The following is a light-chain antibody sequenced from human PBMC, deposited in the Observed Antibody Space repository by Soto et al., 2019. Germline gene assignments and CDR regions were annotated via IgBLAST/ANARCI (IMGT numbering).Light chain of an antibody. CDR1: QSIRND. V-gene: IGKV1-17*01. CDR2: TAS. Sequence: DIQMTQSPSSLSASVGVRVTITCRASQSIRNDLGWNQHKPGKAPKRLIYTASTLESGVPSRFSGSGSGTEFNLTISSLQHEDCANSYCRQQNAFPFTFGP. CDR3: RQQNAFPFT. J-gene: IGKJ3*01.